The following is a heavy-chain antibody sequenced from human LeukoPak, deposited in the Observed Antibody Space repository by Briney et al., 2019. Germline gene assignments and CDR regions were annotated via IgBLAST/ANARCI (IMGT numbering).Heavy chain of an antibody. D-gene: IGHD6-19*01. Sequence: GGSLRLSCATSGFTFSSYEMNWVRQAPGKGLEWVSYITTSGNTIYYADSMKGRFTISRDNAKNSLYLQMNSLRAEDTAVYYCARDSVAGSQDSFDIWGQGTKVTVSS. CDR2: ITTSGNTI. CDR1: GFTFSSYE. V-gene: IGHV3-48*03. J-gene: IGHJ3*02. CDR3: ARDSVAGSQDSFDI.